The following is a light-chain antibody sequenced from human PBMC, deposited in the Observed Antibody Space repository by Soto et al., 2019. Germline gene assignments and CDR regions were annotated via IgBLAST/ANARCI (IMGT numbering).Light chain of an antibody. CDR3: SSYISSSTLV. Sequence: QSVLTQPASVSGSPGQSITIFCTGTSSDVSGYNYVSWYQQRPGKAPKLIIYDVSNRPSGVSNRFSGSKSGNTASLTISGLQAEDEADYYCSSYISSSTLVFGGGTKLTVL. V-gene: IGLV2-14*01. CDR2: DVS. J-gene: IGLJ2*01. CDR1: SSDVSGYNY.